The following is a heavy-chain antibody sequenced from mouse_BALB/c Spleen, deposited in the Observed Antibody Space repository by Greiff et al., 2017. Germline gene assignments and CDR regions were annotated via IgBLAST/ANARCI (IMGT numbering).Heavy chain of an antibody. J-gene: IGHJ3*01. Sequence: EVQLQESGPGLVKPSQSLSLTCTVTGYSITSDYAWNWIRQFPGNKLEWMGYISYSGSTSYNPSLKSRISITRDTSKNQFFLQLNSVTTEDTATYYCARHYYGGAYWGQGTLVTVSA. D-gene: IGHD1-1*01. CDR1: GYSITSDYA. V-gene: IGHV3-2*02. CDR2: ISYSGST. CDR3: ARHYYGGAY.